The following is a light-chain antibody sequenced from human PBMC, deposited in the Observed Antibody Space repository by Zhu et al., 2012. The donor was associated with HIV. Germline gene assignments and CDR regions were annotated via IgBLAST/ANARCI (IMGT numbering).Light chain of an antibody. CDR2: DAS. CDR1: QSLGSN. V-gene: IGKV3-15*01. Sequence: EVVLTQSPDTLSLSPGDRATLSCRASQSLGSNLAWYQQKPGQAPRLLIFDASRRATGIPDRFSGSGSGTDFTLTISSLQSEDFAIYYCQQYDEWPPLTFGGGTKVEIK. CDR3: QQYDEWPPLT. J-gene: IGKJ4*01.